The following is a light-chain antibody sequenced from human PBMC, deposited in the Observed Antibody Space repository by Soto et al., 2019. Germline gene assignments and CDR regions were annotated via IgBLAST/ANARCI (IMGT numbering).Light chain of an antibody. CDR1: RGVSANY. Sequence: ENLFTQSPCTLSLSQGEGATLSCRASRGVSANYLAWYQQKPGQAPTLLIYGASIRAAGIPDRFSGSGSGTDFTLTIRRLEPDDFAVYYCQQYGSSPRTFAQGTKVDIK. V-gene: IGKV3-20*01. CDR2: GAS. CDR3: QQYGSSPRT. J-gene: IGKJ1*01.